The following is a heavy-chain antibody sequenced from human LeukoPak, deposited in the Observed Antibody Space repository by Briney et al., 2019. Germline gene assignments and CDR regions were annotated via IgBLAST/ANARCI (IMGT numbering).Heavy chain of an antibody. Sequence: ASVKVSCKASGYTFTGYYMHWVRQAPGQGLEWMGWINPNSGATSYAQKFQGRVTMTRDTCTSTVYMELRSDDTAVYYCARGPPYSSSFLDNWGQGTLVTVSS. J-gene: IGHJ4*02. D-gene: IGHD6-6*01. CDR1: GYTFTGYY. CDR3: ARGPPYSSSFLDN. CDR2: INPNSGAT. V-gene: IGHV1-2*02.